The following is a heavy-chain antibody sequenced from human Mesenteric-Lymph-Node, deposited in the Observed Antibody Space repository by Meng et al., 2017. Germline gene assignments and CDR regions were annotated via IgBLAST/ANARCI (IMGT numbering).Heavy chain of an antibody. V-gene: IGHV3-15*01. Sequence: GESLKISCAASGFTFTNAWMSWVRQAPGKGLEWVGRIKTKSDGGTTEYAAAVKGRFTISRDDSKNTLYLQMNSLRAEDTAVYYCARVAGSGSYYGLLLDYWGQGTLVTVSS. CDR3: ARVAGSGSYYGLLLDY. J-gene: IGHJ4*02. CDR2: IKTKSDGGTT. D-gene: IGHD3-10*01. CDR1: GFTFTNAW.